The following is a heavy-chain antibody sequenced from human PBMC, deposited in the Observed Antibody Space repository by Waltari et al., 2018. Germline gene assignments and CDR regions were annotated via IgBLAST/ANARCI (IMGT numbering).Heavy chain of an antibody. CDR3: AKDRSSSASCYDY. V-gene: IGHV3-33*06. CDR2: IWYDGSNK. J-gene: IGHJ4*02. Sequence: QVQLVESGGGVVQPGRSLRLSCAASGFTFSNYAMHWVRQNPGKGLEWVAIIWYDGSNKYSADSVKGRFSISRDNVKKTLYLQMDSLRVEDTAVYYCAKDRSSSASCYDYWGQGTLVTVSS. CDR1: GFTFSNYA. D-gene: IGHD2-2*01.